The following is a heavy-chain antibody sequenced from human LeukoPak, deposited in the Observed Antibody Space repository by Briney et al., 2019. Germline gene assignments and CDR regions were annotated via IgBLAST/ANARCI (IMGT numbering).Heavy chain of an antibody. CDR1: GGSISSYY. CDR3: ARGRPGSSVTYFDY. D-gene: IGHD1-26*01. J-gene: IGHJ4*02. V-gene: IGHV4-59*01. CDR2: IYYSGST. Sequence: SETLSLTCTVSGGSISSYYWSWILQPAGKGLEWIGYIYYSGSTNYNPSLESRVTISVDTSKNQFSLKLSSVTAADTAVYYCARGRPGSSVTYFDYWGQGTLVTVSS.